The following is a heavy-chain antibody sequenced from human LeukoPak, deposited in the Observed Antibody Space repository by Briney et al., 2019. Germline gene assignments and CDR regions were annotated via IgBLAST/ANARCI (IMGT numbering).Heavy chain of an antibody. CDR3: ATAQPGYCSSTSCHGDAFDI. Sequence: ASVKVSCKVSGYTLTELSMHWVRQAPGKGLEWMGGFDPEDGETIYAQKFQGRVTMTEDTSTDTAYMELSSLRSEDMAVYYCATAQPGYCSSTSCHGDAFDIWGQGTMVTVSS. V-gene: IGHV1-24*01. CDR2: FDPEDGET. CDR1: GYTLTELS. D-gene: IGHD2-2*01. J-gene: IGHJ3*02.